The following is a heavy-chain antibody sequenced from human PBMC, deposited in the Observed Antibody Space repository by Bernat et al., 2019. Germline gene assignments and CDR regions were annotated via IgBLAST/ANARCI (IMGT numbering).Heavy chain of an antibody. CDR2: ISYDGSNK. CDR3: ARDPRAYCGGDCYLVY. D-gene: IGHD2-21*02. J-gene: IGHJ4*02. Sequence: QVQLVESGGGVVQPGRSLRLSCAASGFTFSSYAMHWVRQAPGKGLEWVAVISYDGSNKYYADSVKGRFTISRDNSKNTLYLQMNSLRAEDTAVYYCARDPRAYCGGDCYLVYWGQGTLVTVSS. CDR1: GFTFSSYA. V-gene: IGHV3-30-3*01.